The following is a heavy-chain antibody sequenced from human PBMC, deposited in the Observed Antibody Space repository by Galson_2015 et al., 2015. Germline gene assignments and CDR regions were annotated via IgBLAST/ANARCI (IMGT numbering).Heavy chain of an antibody. CDR1: GFSLSTSGVG. V-gene: IGHV2-5*02. Sequence: PALVKPTQTLTLTCTFSGFSLSTSGVGVGWFRQPPGKALEWLALISWDDDKRYSPSLKTRLTITKATSKNRVVLTMTNMDPVDTATYYCAHSQWGRYCSSTSCREFDPWGHGTLVTVSS. CDR3: AHSQWGRYCSSTSCREFDP. CDR2: ISWDDDK. D-gene: IGHD2-2*01. J-gene: IGHJ5*02.